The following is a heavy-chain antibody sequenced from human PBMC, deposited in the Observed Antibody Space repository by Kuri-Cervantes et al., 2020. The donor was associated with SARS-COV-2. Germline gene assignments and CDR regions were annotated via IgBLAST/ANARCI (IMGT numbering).Heavy chain of an antibody. CDR1: GGSLTGYY. D-gene: IGHD3-3*01. CDR3: ARHGFDFWSGYARTYYYYYGMDV. CDR2: INHDATI. Sequence: SQTLSLTCAGGGGSLTGYYWTWIRQPPGKGLEWIGNINHDATINYNPSLKSRVTISVDTSKNQFSLKLSSVTAADTAVYYCARHGFDFWSGYARTYYYYYGMDVWDQGTTVTVSS. J-gene: IGHJ6*02. V-gene: IGHV4-34*01.